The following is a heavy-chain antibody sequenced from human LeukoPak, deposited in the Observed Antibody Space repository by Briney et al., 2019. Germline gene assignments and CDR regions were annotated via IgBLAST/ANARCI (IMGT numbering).Heavy chain of an antibody. CDR3: ARGGGLDV. CDR1: GNYW. J-gene: IGHJ6*02. CDR2: INHNGNVN. D-gene: IGHD3-16*01. V-gene: IGHV3-7*03. Sequence: GGSLRLSCAASGNYWMHWVRQAPGKGLEWVASINHNGNVNYYVDSVKGRFTISRDNAKNSLYLQMSNLRAEDTAVYFCARGGGLDVWGQGATVTVSS.